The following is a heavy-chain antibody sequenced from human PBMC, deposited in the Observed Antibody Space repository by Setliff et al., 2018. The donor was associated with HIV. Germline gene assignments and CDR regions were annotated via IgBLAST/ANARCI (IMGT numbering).Heavy chain of an antibody. V-gene: IGHV1-18*01. Sequence: GASVKVSCKAFGYSFTGYGISWVRQAPGQGLEWMGWISTYNGNTNYAQKVQGRVTMTTDTSTNTAYMELRSLRSDDTAVYYCARDEQYQLLLDYWGQGTLVTVSS. D-gene: IGHD2-2*01. CDR2: ISTYNGNT. J-gene: IGHJ4*02. CDR3: ARDEQYQLLLDY. CDR1: GYSFTGYG.